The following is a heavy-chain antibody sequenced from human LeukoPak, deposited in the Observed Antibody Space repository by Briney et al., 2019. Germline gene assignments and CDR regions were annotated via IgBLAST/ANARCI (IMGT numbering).Heavy chain of an antibody. J-gene: IGHJ3*02. D-gene: IGHD5-24*01. CDR3: ARQVEMASDDAFDI. V-gene: IGHV4-4*02. CDR1: GGSISSSNW. CDR2: IYHSGST. Sequence: SGTLSLTCAVSGGSISSSNWWSWVRQPPGKGLEWIGEIYHSGSTNYNPSLKSRVTLSLDKSKNQFSLKLSPVTAADTAVYYCARQVEMASDDAFDIWGQGTMVTVSS.